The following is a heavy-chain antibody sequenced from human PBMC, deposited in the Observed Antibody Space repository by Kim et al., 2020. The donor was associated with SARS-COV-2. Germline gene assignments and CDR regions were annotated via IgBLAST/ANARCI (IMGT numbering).Heavy chain of an antibody. CDR3: ARAYYDILTGRGYYYGMDV. J-gene: IGHJ6*02. D-gene: IGHD3-9*01. V-gene: IGHV1-18*01. CDR2: ISAYNGNT. Sequence: ASVKVSCKASGYTFTSYGISWVRQAPGQGLEWMGWISAYNGNTNYAQKPQGRVTMTTDTSTSTAYMELRSLRSDDTAAYYCARAYYDILTGRGYYYGMDVWGQGTTVTVSS. CDR1: GYTFTSYG.